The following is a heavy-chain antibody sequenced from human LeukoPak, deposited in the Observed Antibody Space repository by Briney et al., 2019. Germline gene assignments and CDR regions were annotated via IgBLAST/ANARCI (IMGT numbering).Heavy chain of an antibody. CDR3: AKDTGWFGELPLFDY. CDR1: GFTFSSYA. V-gene: IGHV3-23*01. J-gene: IGHJ4*02. Sequence: GGSLRLSCAASGFTFSSYAMSWVREAPGKGLEWGSAISGSGGSTYYADSVKGRFTISRDNSKNTLYLQMNSLRAEDTAVYYCAKDTGWFGELPLFDYWGQGILVTVSS. D-gene: IGHD3-10*01. CDR2: ISGSGGST.